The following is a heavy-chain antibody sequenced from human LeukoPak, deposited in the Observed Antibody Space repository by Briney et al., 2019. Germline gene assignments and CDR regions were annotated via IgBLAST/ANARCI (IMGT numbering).Heavy chain of an antibody. D-gene: IGHD5-18*01. V-gene: IGHV4-39*07. CDR1: GGSISSSSYY. J-gene: IGHJ4*02. CDR3: ARDLRGYSYGFVHDY. CDR2: IYYSGST. Sequence: SETLSLTCTVSGGSISSSSYYWGWIRQPPGKGLEWIGSIYYSGSTYYNPSLKSRVTISVDTSKNQFSLKLSSVTAADTAVYYCARDLRGYSYGFVHDYWGQGTLVTVSS.